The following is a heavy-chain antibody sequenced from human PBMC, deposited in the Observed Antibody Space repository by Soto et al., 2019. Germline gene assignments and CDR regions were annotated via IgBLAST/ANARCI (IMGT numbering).Heavy chain of an antibody. CDR2: IYSGGST. CDR1: GFTVSSNY. CDR3: ARDLYYYGSGRTFDI. V-gene: IGHV3-53*01. Sequence: PGGSLRLSCAASGFTVSSNYMSWVRQAPGKGLEWVSVIYSGGSTYYADSVKGRFTISRDNSKNTLYLQMNSLRAEDTAVYYCARDLYYYGSGRTFDIRGQGTMVTVSS. J-gene: IGHJ3*02. D-gene: IGHD3-10*01.